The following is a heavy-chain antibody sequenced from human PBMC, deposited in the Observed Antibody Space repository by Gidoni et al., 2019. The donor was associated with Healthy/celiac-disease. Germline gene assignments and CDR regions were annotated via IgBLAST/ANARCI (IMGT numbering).Heavy chain of an antibody. V-gene: IGHV3-30*18. D-gene: IGHD1-1*01. CDR2: ISSDGSNK. CDR3: AKDATGKCDY. CDR1: GFTFSSYG. J-gene: IGHJ4*02. Sequence: QVQLVESGGGVVQPGRSLRLPCAASGFTFSSYGMHWVRQAPGKGLEWVAVISSDGSNKYYADSVKGRFTISRDNSKNTLYLQMNSLRAEDTAVYYCAKDATGKCDYWGQGTLVTVSS.